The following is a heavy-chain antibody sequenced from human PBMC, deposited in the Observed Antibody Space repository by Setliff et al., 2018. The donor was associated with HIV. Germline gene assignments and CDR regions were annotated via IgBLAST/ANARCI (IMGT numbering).Heavy chain of an antibody. D-gene: IGHD2-2*02. V-gene: IGHV4-39*01. Sequence: SETLSLTCTVSGDSITNDDYYWGWIRQPPGKGLEWIAIIHYNGRTYYDPSLKSRVTIFVDTSKTQFYLKPRSVTASDTAVYYCARYTSKVDWFDPWGQGTLVTVSS. CDR3: ARYTSKVDWFDP. CDR2: IHYNGRT. CDR1: GDSITNDDYY. J-gene: IGHJ5*02.